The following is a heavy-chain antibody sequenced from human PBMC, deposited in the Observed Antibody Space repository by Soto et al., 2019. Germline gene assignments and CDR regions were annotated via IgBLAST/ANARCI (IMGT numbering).Heavy chain of an antibody. J-gene: IGHJ5*02. CDR1: GDSISNSRFY. D-gene: IGHD3-22*01. Sequence: PSETLSLTCSVSGDSISNSRFYWAWIRQPPGEGLEWIGSIYHTGNAYYNPSLKSRVTIFVDTSKNQFSLKLTSVTAADTALYYCARDYFDSSDYTTNWFDPWGQGALSPS. V-gene: IGHV4-39*01. CDR2: IYHTGNA. CDR3: ARDYFDSSDYTTNWFDP.